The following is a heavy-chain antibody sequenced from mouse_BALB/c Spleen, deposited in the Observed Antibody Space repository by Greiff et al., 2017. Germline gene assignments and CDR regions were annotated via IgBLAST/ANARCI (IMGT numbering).Heavy chain of an antibody. CDR2: ISDGGSYT. CDR1: GFTFSDYY. J-gene: IGHJ1*01. CDR3: ARDRDLLLRAGYFDV. Sequence: EVQRVESGGGLVKPGGSLKLSCAASGFTFSDYYMYWVRQTPEKRLEWVATISDGGSYTYYPDSVKGRFTISRDNAKNNLYLQMSSLKSEDTAMYYCARDRDLLLRAGYFDVWGAGTTVTVSS. V-gene: IGHV5-4*02. D-gene: IGHD1-1*01.